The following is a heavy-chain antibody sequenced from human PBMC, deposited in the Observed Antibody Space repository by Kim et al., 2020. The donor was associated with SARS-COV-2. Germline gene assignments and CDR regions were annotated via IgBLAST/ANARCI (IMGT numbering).Heavy chain of an antibody. CDR3: ARLDASLDFDY. J-gene: IGHJ4*02. CDR2: T. D-gene: IGHD2-2*03. Sequence: TTYHPPHKSRVTISVDTSNNPFSLKLSPVTAADPAVYYCARLDASLDFDYWGQGTLVTVSS. V-gene: IGHV4-59*08.